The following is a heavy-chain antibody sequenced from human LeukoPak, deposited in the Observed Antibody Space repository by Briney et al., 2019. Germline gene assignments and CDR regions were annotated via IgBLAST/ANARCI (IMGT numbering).Heavy chain of an antibody. CDR1: GFVFSDYY. Sequence: GGTRRNSCAASGFVFSDYYMGWIRQAPGKGLEWVSYISGSGSTIFYADSVKGRFTISRDNAKNSMHLQMNSLRAEDTAVYYCGRDFGLSGTKRSFDIWGQGTMVTVSS. CDR2: ISGSGSTI. V-gene: IGHV3-11*01. D-gene: IGHD1-7*01. CDR3: GRDFGLSGTKRSFDI. J-gene: IGHJ3*02.